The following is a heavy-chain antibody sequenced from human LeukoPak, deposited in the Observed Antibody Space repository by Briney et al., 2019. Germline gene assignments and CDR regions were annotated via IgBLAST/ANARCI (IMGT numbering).Heavy chain of an antibody. Sequence: GGSLRLSSAASGFTFSSYSMNWVRQAPGKGLEWVSSISSSSSYIYYADSAKGRFTISRDNAKNSLYLQMNSLRAEDTAVYYCARDGSQGDGYNDNFDYWGQGTLVTVSS. CDR1: GFTFSSYS. CDR3: ARDGSQGDGYNDNFDY. J-gene: IGHJ4*02. V-gene: IGHV3-21*01. CDR2: ISSSSSYI. D-gene: IGHD5-24*01.